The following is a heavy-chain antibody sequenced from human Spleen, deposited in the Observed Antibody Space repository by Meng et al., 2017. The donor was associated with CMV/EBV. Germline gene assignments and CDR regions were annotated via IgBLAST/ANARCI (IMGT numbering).Heavy chain of an antibody. CDR1: GFTFSSYS. V-gene: IGHV3-23*03. CDR3: AKDTRTGGVALRPTGYGMDV. Sequence: GGPLRLSCAASGFTFSSYSMSWVRQAPGKGLEWVSVIYSGGSSTSYADPVKGRFTISRDNSKNTLFLQMNSLRAGDTAVYYCAKDTRTGGVALRPTGYGMDVWGQGTTVTVSS. CDR2: IYSGGSST. J-gene: IGHJ6*02. D-gene: IGHD6-6*01.